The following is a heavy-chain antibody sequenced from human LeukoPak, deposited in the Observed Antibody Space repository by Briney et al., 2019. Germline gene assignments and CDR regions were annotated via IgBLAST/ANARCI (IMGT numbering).Heavy chain of an antibody. CDR1: GYTFTSYY. J-gene: IGHJ4*02. CDR2: INPSGGST. V-gene: IGHV1-46*01. CDR3: ARGGPMVRESFDY. Sequence: AWVKVSLKGSGYTFTSYYMHWVRQPPGQGLEWMGIINPSGGSTSYAQKVQGRVTMTRDTSTGTVYMELSSLRSEDTAVYYCARGGPMVRESFDYGGQGTVVTVT. D-gene: IGHD3-10*01.